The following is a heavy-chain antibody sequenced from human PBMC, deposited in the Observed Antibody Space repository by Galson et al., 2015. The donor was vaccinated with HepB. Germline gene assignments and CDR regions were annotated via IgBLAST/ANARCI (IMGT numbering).Heavy chain of an antibody. CDR1: GFTFSNYS. CDR2: ISSSRSYT. V-gene: IGHV3-21*01. CDR3: ARGTGYSYGPFDY. D-gene: IGHD5-18*01. J-gene: IGHJ4*02. Sequence: SLRLSCAASGFTFSNYSMNWVRQAPGKGLEWVSFISSSRSYTSQADSVKGRFTISRDNAKSFLYLQMNSLRAEDTAVYYCARGTGYSYGPFDYWGQGILVSVSS.